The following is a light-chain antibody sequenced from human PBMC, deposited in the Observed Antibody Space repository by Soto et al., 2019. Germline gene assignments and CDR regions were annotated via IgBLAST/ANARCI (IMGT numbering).Light chain of an antibody. CDR2: GAS. CDR1: QSVSSN. CDR3: QQYNNWPPLLT. Sequence: EIVMTQSPATLSVSPGERATLSCRASQSVSSNLAWYQQKPGQAPRLLIYGASTRATGIPARFSGSGSGTELTLTNSSLQSEDFAVYYCQQYNNWPPLLTFGGGTKVEIK. V-gene: IGKV3-15*01. J-gene: IGKJ4*01.